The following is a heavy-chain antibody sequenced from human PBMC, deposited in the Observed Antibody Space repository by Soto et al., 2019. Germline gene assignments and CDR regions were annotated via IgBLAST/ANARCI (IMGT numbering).Heavy chain of an antibody. J-gene: IGHJ5*02. D-gene: IGHD2-8*01. CDR2: IYYSGST. CDR1: GGSISSGGYY. CDR3: ARDLVYCTNGVCPRGFWFDP. Sequence: PSETLSLTCTVSGGSISSGGYYWSWIRQHPGKGLEWIGYIYYSGSTYYNPSLKSRVTISVDTSKNQFSLKLSSVTAADTAVYYCARDLVYCTNGVCPRGFWFDPWGQGTLVTVSS. V-gene: IGHV4-31*03.